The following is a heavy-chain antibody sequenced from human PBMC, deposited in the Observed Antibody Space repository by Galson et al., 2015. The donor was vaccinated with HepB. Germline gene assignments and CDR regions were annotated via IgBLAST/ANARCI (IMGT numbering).Heavy chain of an antibody. CDR1: GFSLSTSGVG. CDR3: VIEAPRKQLVFLNDAFDI. D-gene: IGHD6-13*01. CDR2: IYWDDDK. J-gene: IGHJ3*02. Sequence: PALVKPTQTLTLTCTFSGFSLSTSGVGVGWIRQPPGKALEWLALIYWDDDKRYSPSLKSRLTITKDTSKNQVVLTMTNMDPVDTATYYCVIEAPRKQLVFLNDAFDIWGQGTMVTVSS. V-gene: IGHV2-5*02.